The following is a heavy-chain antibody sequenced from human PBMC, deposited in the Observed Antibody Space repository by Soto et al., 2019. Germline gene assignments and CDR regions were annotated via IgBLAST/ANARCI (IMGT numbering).Heavy chain of an antibody. J-gene: IGHJ6*02. CDR2: INPSGGST. D-gene: IGHD3-10*01. V-gene: IGHV1-46*01. CDR1: GYTFTSYY. Sequence: ASVKVSCKASGYTFTSYYMHWVRLAPGQGLEWMGIINPSGGSTSYAQKFQGRVTMTRDTSTSTVYMELSSLRSEDTAVYYCAREFTMVRGVKTAYYYYYGMDVWGQGTTVTVSS. CDR3: AREFTMVRGVKTAYYYYYGMDV.